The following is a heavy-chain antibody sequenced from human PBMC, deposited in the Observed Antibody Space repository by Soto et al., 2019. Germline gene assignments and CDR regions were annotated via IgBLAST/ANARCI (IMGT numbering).Heavy chain of an antibody. V-gene: IGHV3-11*01. CDR2: ISDSGRTT. CDR3: ARPLAAAGLDFDY. D-gene: IGHD6-13*01. Sequence: PGGSLRLSCAASGFTFSDHYMSWIRQVPGKGLEWVSYISDSGRTTYYADSVKGRFTISRDNAKNSLFLQMNSLRAEDTAVYYCARPLAAAGLDFDYWGQGTLVTVSS. J-gene: IGHJ4*02. CDR1: GFTFSDHY.